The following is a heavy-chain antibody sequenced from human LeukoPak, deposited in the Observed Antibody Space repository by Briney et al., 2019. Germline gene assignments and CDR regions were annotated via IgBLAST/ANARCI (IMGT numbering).Heavy chain of an antibody. V-gene: IGHV4-39*07. J-gene: IGHJ4*02. CDR2: IYYSGST. CDR3: ARNFSSGWFDY. Sequence: SETLSLTCTVSGGSISSSNYYWGWIRQPPGKGPEWIGSIYYSGSTSYNPSLKSRVTISVDTSKNQFSLKLSSVTAADTAVYYCARNFSSGWFDYWGQGTLVTVSS. CDR1: GGSISSSNYY. D-gene: IGHD6-19*01.